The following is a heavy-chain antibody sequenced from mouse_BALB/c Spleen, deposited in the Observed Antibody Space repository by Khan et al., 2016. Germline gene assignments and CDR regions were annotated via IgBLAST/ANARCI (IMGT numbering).Heavy chain of an antibody. J-gene: IGHJ3*01. CDR2: IWGDGSK. V-gene: IGHV2-6-7*01. CDR3: ASYDDYDGGFAY. CDR1: GFSLTGFS. D-gene: IGHD2-4*01. Sequence: QVQLQQSGPGLVAPSQSLSITCTVSGFSLTGFSVNWVRQPPGKALAWLGMIWGDGSKDYNSGLKSRLSFSKDDSNSQVFLKMTSLQTDDTARYFCASYDDYDGGFAYWGQGTLVTVSA.